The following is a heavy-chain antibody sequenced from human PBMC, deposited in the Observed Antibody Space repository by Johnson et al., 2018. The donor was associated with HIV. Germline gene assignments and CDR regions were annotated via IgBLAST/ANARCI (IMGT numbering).Heavy chain of an antibody. CDR3: AKAVPGSPQVFDI. Sequence: QVQLVESGGGLVKPGGSLRFSCAVSGFTFTNVWMNWVRQVPGKGLEWVAFIRYDGRNKFYGDSVKGRFTISRDNSKNTLYLQMNSLRGEDTAVYYCAKAVPGSPQVFDIWGQGTMVTVSS. V-gene: IGHV3-30*02. D-gene: IGHD3-10*01. CDR2: IRYDGRNK. CDR1: GFTFTNVW. J-gene: IGHJ3*02.